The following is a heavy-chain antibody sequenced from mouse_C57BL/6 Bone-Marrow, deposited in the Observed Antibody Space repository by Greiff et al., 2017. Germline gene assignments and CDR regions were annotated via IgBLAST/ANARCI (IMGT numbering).Heavy chain of an antibody. Sequence: VQLKESGPGLVKPSQSLSLTCSVTGYSITSGYYWNWIRQFPGNKLEWMGYISYDGSNNYNPSLKNRISITRDTSKNQFFLKLNSVTTEDTATYYCARDGAFTTVVATDFDYWGQGTTLTVSS. J-gene: IGHJ2*01. V-gene: IGHV3-6*01. CDR1: GYSITSGYY. CDR2: ISYDGSN. D-gene: IGHD1-1*01. CDR3: ARDGAFTTVVATDFDY.